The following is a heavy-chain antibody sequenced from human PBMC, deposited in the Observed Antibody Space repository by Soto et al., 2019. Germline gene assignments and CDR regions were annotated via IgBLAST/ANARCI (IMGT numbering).Heavy chain of an antibody. CDR1: GGSISSSSYY. CDR2: IYYSGST. J-gene: IGHJ5*02. V-gene: IGHV4-39*01. CDR3: APSQYYYDSSGYYGWFDP. D-gene: IGHD3-22*01. Sequence: SETLSLTCTVSGGSISSSSYYWGWIRQPPGKGLEWIGSIYYSGSTYYNPSLKSRVTISVDTSKNQFSLKLSSVTAADTAVYYCAPSQYYYDSSGYYGWFDPWGQGTLVTVSS.